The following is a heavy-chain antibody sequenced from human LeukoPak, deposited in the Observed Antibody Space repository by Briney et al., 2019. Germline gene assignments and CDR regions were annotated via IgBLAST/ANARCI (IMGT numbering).Heavy chain of an antibody. CDR3: AKSNWLLEPFDY. D-gene: IGHD3-9*01. J-gene: IGHJ4*02. Sequence: PGGSLRLSCVASGFTFSSYAMSWVRQAPGKGLEGVSAISGSGGSTYYADSVKGRFTISRDNSKNTLYLQMNSLRAEDTAVYYCAKSNWLLEPFDYWGQGTLVTVSS. CDR1: GFTFSSYA. V-gene: IGHV3-23*01. CDR2: ISGSGGST.